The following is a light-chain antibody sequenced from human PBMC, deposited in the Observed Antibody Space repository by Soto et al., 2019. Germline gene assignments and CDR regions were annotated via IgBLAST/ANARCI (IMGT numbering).Light chain of an antibody. Sequence: EIVLTHSPATPSLSPCERATLSFRASQSVSNYLAWYQQKPGQAPRLHIYDASNRATGIPARFSGSGSGTDFTLTISSLEPEDFAVYYCQQRSSWWTFGQGTKVDIK. CDR3: QQRSSWWT. CDR1: QSVSNY. J-gene: IGKJ1*01. CDR2: DAS. V-gene: IGKV3-11*01.